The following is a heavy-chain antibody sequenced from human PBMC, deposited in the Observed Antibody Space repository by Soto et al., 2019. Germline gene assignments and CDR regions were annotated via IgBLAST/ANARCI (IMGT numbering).Heavy chain of an antibody. CDR3: ASSGYCSGGSCLNWFEP. V-gene: IGHV1-18*01. CDR2: ISAYNGNT. Sequence: ASVKVSCKASGYTFTSYGISWVRQAPGQGLEWMGWISAYNGNTNYAQKLQGRVTMTTGTSTSTAYMELRSLRSDDTAVYYCASSGYCSGGSCLNWFEPWGQGTLVTVSS. D-gene: IGHD2-15*01. J-gene: IGHJ5*02. CDR1: GYTFTSYG.